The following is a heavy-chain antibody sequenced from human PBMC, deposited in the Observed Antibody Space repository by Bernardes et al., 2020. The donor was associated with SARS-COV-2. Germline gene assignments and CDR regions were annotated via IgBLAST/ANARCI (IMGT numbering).Heavy chain of an antibody. D-gene: IGHD3-3*01. J-gene: IGHJ5*01. Sequence: GGSLRLSCAASGFDFSDSYMSWIRQAPGKGLEWVSYIGTISSHTNYADSVRGRFTISRDNAKNSLYLQMSSLRAEDTAVYYCASHSNIFGVVIISPWFESWGQGTLVTVSS. CDR2: IGTISSHT. CDR1: GFDFSDSY. CDR3: ASHSNIFGVVIISPWFES. V-gene: IGHV3-11*06.